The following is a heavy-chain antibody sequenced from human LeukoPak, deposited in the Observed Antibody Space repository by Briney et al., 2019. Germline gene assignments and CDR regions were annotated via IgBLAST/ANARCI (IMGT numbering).Heavy chain of an antibody. V-gene: IGHV3-30-3*01. Sequence: GGSLRLSCAASGFTFSRYAMHWVRQAPGKGLEWVAFISYNGVNKNYADSVEGRFTISRDNSKNTLYMQLNSLRAEDTAVYYCARSQSYGVPSYYYYYYGMDVWGQGTTVTVSS. CDR2: ISYNGVNK. J-gene: IGHJ6*02. CDR3: ARSQSYGVPSYYYYYYGMDV. CDR1: GFTFSRYA. D-gene: IGHD4-17*01.